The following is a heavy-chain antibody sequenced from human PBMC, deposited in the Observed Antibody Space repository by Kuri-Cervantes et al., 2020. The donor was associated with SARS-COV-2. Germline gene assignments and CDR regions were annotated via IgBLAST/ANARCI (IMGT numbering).Heavy chain of an antibody. Sequence: GSLRLSCAVYGGSFSGYYWSWTRQPPGKGLEWIGEINHSGSTNYNPSLKSRVTISVDTSKNQFSLKLSSVTAADTAVYYCARGGAVTTFFRIGRAFDIWGQGTMVTVSS. V-gene: IGHV4-34*01. J-gene: IGHJ3*02. CDR2: INHSGST. CDR3: ARGGAVTTFFRIGRAFDI. CDR1: GGSFSGYY. D-gene: IGHD4-11*01.